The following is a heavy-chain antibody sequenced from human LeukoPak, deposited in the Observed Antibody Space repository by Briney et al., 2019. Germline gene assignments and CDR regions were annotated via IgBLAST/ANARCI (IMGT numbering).Heavy chain of an antibody. Sequence: ASVKVSCKASGYTFTSYYMHWVRQAPGQGLEWMGIINPGGGSTSYAQKFQGRVTMTTDTSTSTAYMELSRLRSDDTAVYYCASTLYSSGWYGDAFDIWGQGTMVTVSS. V-gene: IGHV1-46*01. CDR2: INPGGGST. CDR3: ASTLYSSGWYGDAFDI. D-gene: IGHD6-19*01. J-gene: IGHJ3*02. CDR1: GYTFTSYY.